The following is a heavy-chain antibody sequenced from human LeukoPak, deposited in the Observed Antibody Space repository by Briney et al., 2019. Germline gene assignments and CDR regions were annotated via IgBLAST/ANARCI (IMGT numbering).Heavy chain of an antibody. V-gene: IGHV4-31*03. D-gene: IGHD3-3*01. CDR1: GGSSSSGGYY. CDR3: ARDRGVPIFGVIKGWFDP. Sequence: SQTLSLTCTVSGGSSSSGGYYWSWIRQHPGEALEWIGSIYYSGSTYYNPSLESRVTISVDTSKNQFSLRLSSVTAADTAVYYCARDRGVPIFGVIKGWFDPWGQGILVTVAS. CDR2: IYYSGST. J-gene: IGHJ5*02.